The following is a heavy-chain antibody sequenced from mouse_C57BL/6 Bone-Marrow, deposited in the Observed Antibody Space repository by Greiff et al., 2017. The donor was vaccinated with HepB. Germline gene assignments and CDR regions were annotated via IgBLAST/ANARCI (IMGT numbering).Heavy chain of an antibody. CDR1: GYTFTSYW. Sequence: QVQLQQPGAELVMPGASVKLSCRASGYTFTSYWMHWVKQRPGQGLEWFGEIDPSDSYTNYNQKFKGKSTLTVDKSSTTAYMQLSSLTSEDSAVYYCARDYGSSYWGQGTLVTVSA. CDR2: IDPSDSYT. V-gene: IGHV1-69*01. J-gene: IGHJ3*01. CDR3: ARDYGSSY. D-gene: IGHD1-1*01.